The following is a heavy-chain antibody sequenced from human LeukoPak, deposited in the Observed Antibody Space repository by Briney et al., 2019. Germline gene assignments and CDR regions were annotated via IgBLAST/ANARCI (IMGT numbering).Heavy chain of an antibody. V-gene: IGHV3-9*01. Sequence: GGSLRLSCAASGFTFDDYAMHWVRPAPGKGLEWVSGSSWNSGSIGYADSVKGRFTISRDNAKNSLYLQMNSLRAEDTAVYYCARGRLVVTALDYWGQGTLVTVSS. D-gene: IGHD2-21*02. J-gene: IGHJ4*02. CDR3: ARGRLVVTALDY. CDR1: GFTFDDYA. CDR2: SSWNSGSI.